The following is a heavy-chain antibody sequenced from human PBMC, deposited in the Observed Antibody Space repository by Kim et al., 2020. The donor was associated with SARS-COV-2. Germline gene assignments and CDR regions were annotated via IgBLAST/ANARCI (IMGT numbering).Heavy chain of an antibody. D-gene: IGHD3-10*01. CDR1: GFTVSSNY. CDR3: ATSRGYNYYGIDV. J-gene: IGHJ6*02. Sequence: GGSLRLSCAASGFTVSSNYMTWVRQAPGKGLDWVSIIYGGGSTYYADSVKGEFTISRDNSKNTLYFQMNSRRVDDTAVYYCATSRGYNYYGIDVWGQGTTVTVSS. V-gene: IGHV3-53*01. CDR2: IYGGGST.